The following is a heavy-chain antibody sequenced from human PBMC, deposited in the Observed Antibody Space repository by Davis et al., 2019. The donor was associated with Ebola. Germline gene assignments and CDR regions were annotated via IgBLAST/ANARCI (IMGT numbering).Heavy chain of an antibody. V-gene: IGHV3-48*02. CDR2: ISTSSSPI. CDR3: ARDQGAIAARPSAFAM. D-gene: IGHD6-6*01. CDR1: AFSFSSYS. J-gene: IGHJ3*02. Sequence: GESLKISCAASAFSFSSYSMNWVRQAPGKGLEWVSYISTSSSPIYYADSVKRRFTISRDNAKNSLYLQMNSLRDEDTAVYYCARDQGAIAARPSAFAMWRQGTMVTVSS.